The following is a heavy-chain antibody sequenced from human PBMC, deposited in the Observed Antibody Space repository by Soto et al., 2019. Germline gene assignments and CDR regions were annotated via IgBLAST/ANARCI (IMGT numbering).Heavy chain of an antibody. CDR3: ARDEGSGWTTY. Sequence: ASVKVSCKASGYTFTSYALHWVRQAPGQRLEWMGWISAYNGNTNYAQKLQGRVTMTTDTSTSTAYMELRSLRSDDTAVYYCARDEGSGWTTYWGQGTLVTVSS. J-gene: IGHJ4*02. V-gene: IGHV1-18*01. CDR2: ISAYNGNT. CDR1: GYTFTSYA. D-gene: IGHD6-19*01.